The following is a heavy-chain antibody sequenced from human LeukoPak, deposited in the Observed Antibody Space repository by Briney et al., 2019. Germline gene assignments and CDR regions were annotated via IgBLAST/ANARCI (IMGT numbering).Heavy chain of an antibody. CDR3: AKVRGYYDFWSGPVEGDYFDY. V-gene: IGHV3-23*01. Sequence: GGSLRLSCAASGFTFSSYAMSWVRQAPGKGLEWVSAISGSGGSTYYADSVKGRFTISRDSSKNTLYLQMNSLRAEDTAVYYCAKVRGYYDFWSGPVEGDYFDYWGQGTLVTVSS. CDR1: GFTFSSYA. CDR2: ISGSGGST. J-gene: IGHJ4*02. D-gene: IGHD3-3*01.